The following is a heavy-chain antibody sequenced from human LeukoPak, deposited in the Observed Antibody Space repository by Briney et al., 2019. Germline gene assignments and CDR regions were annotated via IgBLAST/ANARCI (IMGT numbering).Heavy chain of an antibody. V-gene: IGHV4-59*08. Sequence: KTSETLSLTRTVSGGSISSYYWSWIRQPPGKGLEWIGYIYYSGSTNYNPSLKSRVTISVDTSKNQFSLKLSSVTAADTAVYYCASHAYAAAGIYFDYWGQGTLVTVSS. CDR2: IYYSGST. D-gene: IGHD6-13*01. CDR3: ASHAYAAAGIYFDY. CDR1: GGSISSYY. J-gene: IGHJ4*02.